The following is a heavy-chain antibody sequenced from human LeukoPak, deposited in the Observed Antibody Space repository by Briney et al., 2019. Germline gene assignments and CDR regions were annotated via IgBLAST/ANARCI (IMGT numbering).Heavy chain of an antibody. CDR2: IRYDGSNK. CDR3: ASILRFLEWSPRGDAFDI. J-gene: IGHJ3*02. V-gene: IGHV3-30*02. D-gene: IGHD3-3*01. CDR1: GFTVSSNY. Sequence: GGSLRLSCAASGFTVSSNYMSWVRQAPGKGLEWVAFIRYDGSNKYYADSVRGRFTISRDNSKNTLYLQMNSLRAEDTAVYYCASILRFLEWSPRGDAFDIWGQGTMVTVSS.